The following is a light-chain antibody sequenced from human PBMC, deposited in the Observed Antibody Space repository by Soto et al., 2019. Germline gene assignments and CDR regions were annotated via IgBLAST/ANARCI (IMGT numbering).Light chain of an antibody. V-gene: IGKV3-20*01. CDR2: GAS. CDR1: QSVSSSY. Sequence: EIGWTQSPGTLSLSPGERATLSCRSSQSVSSSYLAWYQQKPGQAPRLLIYGASSRATGIPDRFSGSGSGTGFTLTISRLEPEDFAVYYCQQYGGSPRTFGQGTKVDIK. J-gene: IGKJ1*01. CDR3: QQYGGSPRT.